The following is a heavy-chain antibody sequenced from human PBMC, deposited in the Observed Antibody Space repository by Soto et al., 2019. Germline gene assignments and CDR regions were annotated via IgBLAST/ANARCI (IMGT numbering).Heavy chain of an antibody. CDR1: GFTFSSYA. J-gene: IGHJ2*01. Sequence: QVQLVASGGGVVQPGRSLRLSCAASGFTFSSYAMHWVRQAPGKGLEWVAVISYDGSNKYYADSVKGRFTISRDTSKSPRYLQINCLTPGDTALYYCSTHALRRTAMLLCSFDLRGRGTLVTVSS. CDR2: ISYDGSNK. V-gene: IGHV3-30-3*01. D-gene: IGHD5-18*01. CDR3: STHALRRTAMLLCSFDL.